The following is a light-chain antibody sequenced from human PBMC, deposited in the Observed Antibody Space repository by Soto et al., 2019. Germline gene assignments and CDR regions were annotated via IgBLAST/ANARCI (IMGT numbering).Light chain of an antibody. Sequence: DLPMTQSPSTLSASVGDGVTIPCLASQSSSNRLAWDQQRPVKAPNYLIYDSSTLDRGAPSRFSGRGSGTDFTLTISSLKPEDFATYYCQQSYSTPVTFGQGTKVDIK. J-gene: IGKJ1*01. CDR2: DSS. CDR3: QQSYSTPVT. V-gene: IGKV1-5*01. CDR1: QSSSNR.